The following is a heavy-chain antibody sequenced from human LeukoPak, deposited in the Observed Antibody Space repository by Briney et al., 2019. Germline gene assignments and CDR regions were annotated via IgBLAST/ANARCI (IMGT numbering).Heavy chain of an antibody. J-gene: IGHJ5*02. V-gene: IGHV4-59*01. D-gene: IGHD1-26*01. CDR3: ARGPSMGGYTLFDP. Sequence: SETLTLTCTVPGGSISDYYWSWIRQPPGKGLEWIGYIYYSGSANYNPSLKSRVTISVDTSKNQFSLRLSSVTAADTAVYYCARGPSMGGYTLFDPWGQGTLVTVSS. CDR1: GGSISDYY. CDR2: IYYSGSA.